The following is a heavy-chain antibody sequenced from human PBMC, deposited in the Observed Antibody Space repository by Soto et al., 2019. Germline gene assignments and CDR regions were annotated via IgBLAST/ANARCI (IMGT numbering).Heavy chain of an antibody. CDR2: IKQDGSEK. Sequence: PWGSLRLSCAASGFTFISYWISFFRQAPGKWLEWVANIKQDGSEKYYVDSVKGRFTISRDNAKNSLYLQMNSLRAEDTAVYYCARQEPSIESFDPWGQGTLVTVSS. V-gene: IGHV3-7*03. D-gene: IGHD1-1*01. CDR3: ARQEPSIESFDP. J-gene: IGHJ5*02. CDR1: GFTFISYW.